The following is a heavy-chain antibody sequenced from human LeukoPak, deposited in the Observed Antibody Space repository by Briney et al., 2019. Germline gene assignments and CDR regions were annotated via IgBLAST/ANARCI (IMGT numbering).Heavy chain of an antibody. D-gene: IGHD3-3*01. V-gene: IGHV1-69*13. Sequence: ASVKVSCKASGGTFSSYAISWVRQAPGQGLEWMGGIIPIFGTANYAQKFQGRVTITADESTSTAYMELSSLRSEDTAVYYCAAGVDFWSGYLPLGNYYGMDVWGQGTTVTVSS. CDR3: AAGVDFWSGYLPLGNYYGMDV. J-gene: IGHJ6*02. CDR2: IIPIFGTA. CDR1: GGTFSSYA.